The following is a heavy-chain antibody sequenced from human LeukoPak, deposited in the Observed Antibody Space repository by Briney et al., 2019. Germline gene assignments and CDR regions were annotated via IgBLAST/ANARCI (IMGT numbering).Heavy chain of an antibody. D-gene: IGHD3-9*01. CDR1: GFTFSSYG. J-gene: IGHJ6*03. V-gene: IGHV3-30*19. CDR2: ISYDGSNK. Sequence: GGSLRLSCAASGFTFSSYGMHWVRQAPGKGLEWVAVISYDGSNKYYADSVKGRFTISRDNSKNTLYLQMNSLRAEDTAVYYCARTVYDILTGRNYYYYMDVWGKGTTVTVSS. CDR3: ARTVYDILTGRNYYYYMDV.